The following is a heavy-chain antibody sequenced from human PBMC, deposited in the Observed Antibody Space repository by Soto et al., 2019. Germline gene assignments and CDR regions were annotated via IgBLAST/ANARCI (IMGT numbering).Heavy chain of an antibody. CDR3: ATSYYDFWSGLKYYFDY. CDR1: GGSISSSSYY. D-gene: IGHD3-3*01. V-gene: IGHV4-39*01. CDR2: IYYSGST. Sequence: PSETLSLTCTVSGGSISSSSYYWGWIRQPPGKGLEWIGSIYYSGSTYYNPSLKSRVTISVDTSKNQFSLKLSSVTAADTAVYYCATSYYDFWSGLKYYFDYWGRGTLVTVLL. J-gene: IGHJ4*02.